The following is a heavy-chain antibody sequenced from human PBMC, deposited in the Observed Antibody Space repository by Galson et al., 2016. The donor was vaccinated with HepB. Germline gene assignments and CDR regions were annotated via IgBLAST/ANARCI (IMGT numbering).Heavy chain of an antibody. CDR1: GFPFSNYA. J-gene: IGHJ1*01. Sequence: SLRLSCAASGFPFSNYAMAWVRQAPGKGLEWVSYINPSSSSTHYADSVKGRFIISRDNAKNSLYLQMDSLRDEDTAVYYCARPLYYYSSGYHQYFQYWGQGTLVTASS. CDR3: ARPLYYYSSGYHQYFQY. D-gene: IGHD3-22*01. V-gene: IGHV3-48*02. CDR2: INPSSSST.